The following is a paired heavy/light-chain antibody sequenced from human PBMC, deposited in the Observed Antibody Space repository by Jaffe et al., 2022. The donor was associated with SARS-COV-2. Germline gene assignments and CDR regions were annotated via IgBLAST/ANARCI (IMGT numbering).Heavy chain of an antibody. J-gene: IGHJ6*02. CDR2: ISWDGAGR. CDR3: AKEIRANRYDYGMDV. V-gene: IGHV3-43*01. CDR1: GFTFDDYT. Sequence: EVQLVESGGVVVQPGGSLRLSCAASGFTFDDYTIHWVRQAPGKGLEWVSLISWDGAGRYYADSVKGRFTISRDNSENSLYLQINSLRTEDTALYYCAKEIRANRYDYGMDVWGQGTTVTVSS.
Light chain of an antibody. Sequence: QSTLTQPASVSGSPGQSITISCTGTSSDIGSYDYVSWYQQHPGKAPKVMIYGVSNRPSGLSTRFSGSKSGNTASLTISGLQAEDEADYYCSSYTSSSTVVFGGGTRLTVL. CDR3: SSYTSSSTVV. CDR2: GVS. V-gene: IGLV2-14*01. CDR1: SSDIGSYDY. J-gene: IGLJ3*02.